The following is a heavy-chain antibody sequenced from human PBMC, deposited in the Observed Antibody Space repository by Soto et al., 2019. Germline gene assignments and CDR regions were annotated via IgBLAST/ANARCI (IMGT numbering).Heavy chain of an antibody. CDR3: ARDVHHAGNLDS. J-gene: IGHJ4*02. CDR1: DFTFSGYW. V-gene: IGHV3-7*04. D-gene: IGHD6-13*01. CDR2: INSRGSEK. Sequence: GGSLRLSCVGSDFTFSGYWMSWVRRAPGEGLEWVANINSRGSEKYYVGSVKGRFTISRDNTMNSVYLQINSLRVEDTAVYYCARDVHHAGNLDSWVQGTLVTSPQ.